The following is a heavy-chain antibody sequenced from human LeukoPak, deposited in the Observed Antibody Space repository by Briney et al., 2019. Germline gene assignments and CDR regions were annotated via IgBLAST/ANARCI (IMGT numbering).Heavy chain of an antibody. CDR1: GFTLSNIW. D-gene: IGHD3-10*01. Sequence: GGSLRLSCTASGFTLSNIWMSWVRQAPGKGLEWVASIRADGSNTYYMNSVRGRFTISRDGAKNSLYLQMNSLRAEDTALYYCAKDMILWFGEAAFDYWGQGTLVTVSS. CDR2: IRADGSNT. V-gene: IGHV3-7*03. CDR3: AKDMILWFGEAAFDY. J-gene: IGHJ4*02.